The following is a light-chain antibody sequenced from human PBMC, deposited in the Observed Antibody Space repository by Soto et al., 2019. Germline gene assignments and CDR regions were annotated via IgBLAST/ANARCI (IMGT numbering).Light chain of an antibody. V-gene: IGLV2-14*03. J-gene: IGLJ1*01. Sequence: QSVLTQPASVSGSPGQSITISCTGTSSDVGGYNYVSWYQHHPGKAPKLLIYDVSNRPSGVSNRFSGSKSDNTASLTISGLQPEDEADYYCSSYTTCTTRQIVFGTGTKSPS. CDR2: DVS. CDR1: SSDVGGYNY. CDR3: SSYTTCTTRQIV.